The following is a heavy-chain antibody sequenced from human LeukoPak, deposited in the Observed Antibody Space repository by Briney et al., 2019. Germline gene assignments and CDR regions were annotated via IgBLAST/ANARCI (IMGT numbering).Heavy chain of an antibody. CDR2: IKQDGSEK. CDR3: ARDLGSYTSGWYMGFDY. J-gene: IGHJ4*02. V-gene: IGHV3-7*01. Sequence: GGSLRLSCAASGFTFSSYWMSWVRQAPGKGLEWVANIKQDGSEKYYVDSVKGRFTISRDNAKNSLYLQMNSLRAEDTAIYYCARDLGSYTSGWYMGFDYWGQGTLVTVSS. D-gene: IGHD6-19*01. CDR1: GFTFSSYW.